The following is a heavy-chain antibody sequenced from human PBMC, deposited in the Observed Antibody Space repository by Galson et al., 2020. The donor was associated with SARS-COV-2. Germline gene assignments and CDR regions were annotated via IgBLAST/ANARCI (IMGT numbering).Heavy chain of an antibody. V-gene: IGHV5-51*01. CDR2: IYPGDSDT. CDR1: GYSFTSLW. CDR3: VRRGHDYGDSTDY. D-gene: IGHD4-17*01. Sequence: GESLKISCTASGYSFTSLWIGWVRQMPGKGLEWMGVIYPGDSDTRYSPSFQGHVTISADKSSTTADLQWSCLKASDTAMYYCVRRGHDYGDSTDYWGQGTLAAVSS. J-gene: IGHJ4*02.